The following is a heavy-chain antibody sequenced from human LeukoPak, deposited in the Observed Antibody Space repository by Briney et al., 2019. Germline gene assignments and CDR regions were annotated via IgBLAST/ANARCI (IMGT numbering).Heavy chain of an antibody. CDR1: GFTFSNAW. J-gene: IGHJ6*02. CDR2: IKSKTDGGTT. Sequence: GGSLRLSCAASGFTFSNAWMSWVRQAPGKGLEWVGRIKSKTDGGTTDYAAPVKGRFTSSRDDSKNTLYLQTNSLKTEETAVYYCTTGIVGANRYYYGMDVWGQGTTVTVSS. D-gene: IGHD1-26*01. CDR3: TTGIVGANRYYYGMDV. V-gene: IGHV3-15*01.